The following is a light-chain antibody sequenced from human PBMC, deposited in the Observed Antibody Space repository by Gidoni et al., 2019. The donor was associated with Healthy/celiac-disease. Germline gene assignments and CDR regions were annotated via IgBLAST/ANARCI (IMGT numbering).Light chain of an antibody. V-gene: IGKV3-11*01. CDR2: DAS. CDR3: QQRSNWPLT. J-gene: IGKJ4*01. CDR1: QSVSSY. Sequence: EIALTQSPATLSLSPGERATLSCRASQSVSSYLAWYQQKPGQAPRLLNYDASNRATGIPARFSGSGSGTDFTLTISSLEPEDFAVYYCQQRSNWPLTFGGGTKVEIK.